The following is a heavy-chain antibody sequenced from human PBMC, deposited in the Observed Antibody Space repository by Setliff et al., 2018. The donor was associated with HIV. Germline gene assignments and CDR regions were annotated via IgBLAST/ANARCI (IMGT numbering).Heavy chain of an antibody. V-gene: IGHV1-8*02. Sequence: ASVKVSCKASGYTFTSYDINWVRQATGQGLEWMGWMNPNSGNTGYAQKFQGRVTMTRNTSISTAYMELSSLRSEDTAVYYCANEPLEGGYNFWSGAPNWFDPWGQGTLVTVSS. J-gene: IGHJ5*02. CDR3: ANEPLEGGYNFWSGAPNWFDP. CDR1: GYTFTSYD. CDR2: MNPNSGNT. D-gene: IGHD3-3*01.